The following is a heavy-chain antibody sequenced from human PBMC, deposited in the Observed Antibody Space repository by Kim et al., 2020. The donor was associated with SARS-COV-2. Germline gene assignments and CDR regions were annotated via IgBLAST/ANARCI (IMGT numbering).Heavy chain of an antibody. CDR2: FDPEDGET. V-gene: IGHV1-24*01. J-gene: IGHJ3*02. D-gene: IGHD3-22*01. CDR3: ATDHAPYYDSSGPRVDAFDI. Sequence: ASVKVSCKVSGYTLTELSMHWVRQAPGKGLEWMGGFDPEDGETIYAQKFQGRVTMTEDTSTDTAYMELSSLRSEDTAVYYCATDHAPYYDSSGPRVDAFDIWGQGTMVTVSS. CDR1: GYTLTELS.